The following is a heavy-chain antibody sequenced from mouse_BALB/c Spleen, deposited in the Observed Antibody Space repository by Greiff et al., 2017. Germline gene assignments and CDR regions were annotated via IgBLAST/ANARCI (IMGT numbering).Heavy chain of an antibody. Sequence: EVKLMESGAELVKPGASVKLSCTASGFNIKDTYMHWVKQRPEQGLEWIGRIDPANGNTKYDPKFQGKATITADTSSNTAYLQLSSLTSEDTAVYYCASHSSGYGAMDYWGQGTSVTVSS. CDR1: GFNIKDTY. CDR3: ASHSSGYGAMDY. CDR2: IDPANGNT. D-gene: IGHD3-1*01. V-gene: IGHV14-3*02. J-gene: IGHJ4*01.